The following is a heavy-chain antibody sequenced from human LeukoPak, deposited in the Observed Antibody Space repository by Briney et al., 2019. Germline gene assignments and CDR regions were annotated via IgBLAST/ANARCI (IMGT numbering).Heavy chain of an antibody. CDR3: ARGGPYHAFDI. J-gene: IGHJ3*02. V-gene: IGHV3-74*01. CDR2: VNNDGSAT. Sequence: PGGSLRLSWAASGFTFSSYWIYWVRQVPGKGLVYVSRVNNDGSATTYADSVQGRFTISRDNAKNTVYLQMDSLRVEDTAIYYCARGGPYHAFDIWGQGTMVTVSS. D-gene: IGHD2-2*01. CDR1: GFTFSSYW.